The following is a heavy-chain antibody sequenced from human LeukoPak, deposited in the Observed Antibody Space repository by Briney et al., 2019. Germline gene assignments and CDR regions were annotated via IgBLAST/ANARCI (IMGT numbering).Heavy chain of an antibody. CDR1: GFTFSSYA. V-gene: IGHV3-74*01. CDR2: INTDGSST. J-gene: IGHJ5*02. Sequence: GGSLRLSCAASGFTFSSYAMHWVRQGPGKGLEWISRINTDGSSTTYADSVKGRFTISRDNAKNTLYLQMNSLRAEDTAVYYCVRLSWELGDGGVTWGQGTLVTVSS. D-gene: IGHD1-26*01. CDR3: VRLSWELGDGGVT.